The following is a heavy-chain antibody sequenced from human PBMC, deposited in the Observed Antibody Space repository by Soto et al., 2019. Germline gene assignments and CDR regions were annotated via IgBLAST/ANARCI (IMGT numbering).Heavy chain of an antibody. Sequence: ASVKVSCKASGYTFTSYAMHWVRQAPGQRLEWMGWINAGNGNTKYSQKFQGRVTITRDTSASTAYMELSSLRSEDTAVYYCARGWGYCSGGSCYSWFDPWGQGTLVTVSS. CDR1: GYTFTSYA. V-gene: IGHV1-3*01. CDR3: ARGWGYCSGGSCYSWFDP. J-gene: IGHJ5*02. D-gene: IGHD2-15*01. CDR2: INAGNGNT.